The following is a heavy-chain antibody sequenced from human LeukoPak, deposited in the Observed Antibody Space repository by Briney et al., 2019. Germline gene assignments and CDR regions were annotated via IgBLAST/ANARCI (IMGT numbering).Heavy chain of an antibody. J-gene: IGHJ4*02. CDR1: GYTFTSYA. Sequence: ASVKVSCKASGYTFTSYAMHWVRQAPGQRLEWMGWINAGNGNTKYSQEFQGRVTITRDTSASTAYMELSSLRSEDMAVYYCARAPSPPYYDSSGYFDYWGQGTLVTVSS. CDR3: ARAPSPPYYDSSGYFDY. V-gene: IGHV1-3*03. D-gene: IGHD3-22*01. CDR2: INAGNGNT.